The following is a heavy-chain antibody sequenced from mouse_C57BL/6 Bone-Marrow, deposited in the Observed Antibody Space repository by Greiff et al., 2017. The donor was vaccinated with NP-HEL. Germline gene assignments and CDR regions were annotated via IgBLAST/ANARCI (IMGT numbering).Heavy chain of an antibody. CDR3: AYGHHVIWVAY. CDR2: IYPGDGDT. CDR1: GYAFSSYW. J-gene: IGHJ3*01. D-gene: IGHD1-1*02. V-gene: IGHV1-80*01. Sequence: QVQLQQSGAELVKPGASVKISCKASGYAFSSYWMNWVKQRPGKGLEWIGQIYPGDGDTNYNGKFKGKATLTADKSSSTAYMQLSSLNSEDSAVDFCAYGHHVIWVAYWGQGTRVPVSA.